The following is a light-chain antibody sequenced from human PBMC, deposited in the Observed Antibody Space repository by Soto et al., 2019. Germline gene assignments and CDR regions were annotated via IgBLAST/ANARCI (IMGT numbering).Light chain of an antibody. J-gene: IGKJ1*01. Sequence: VMTQSPGTLSLSPGERATLSCRASQSVGNYLAWYQQRPGQAPRLLIYGASSRATGIPDRFSGSGSGTDFILTITRLEPEDFAVFYCQQYGSSPQTFGQGTKVDIK. CDR3: QQYGSSPQT. CDR2: GAS. CDR1: QSVGNY. V-gene: IGKV3-20*01.